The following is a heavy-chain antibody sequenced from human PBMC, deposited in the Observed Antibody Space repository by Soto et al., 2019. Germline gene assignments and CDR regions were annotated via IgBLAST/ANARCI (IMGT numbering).Heavy chain of an antibody. V-gene: IGHV4-61*01. Sequence: PSETLSLTCTVSGGSVSSGSYYWSWIRQPPGKGLEWIGYIYYSGSTNYNPSLKSRVTISVDTSKNQFSLKLSSVTAADTAVYYCARDVGLYDSSGYSHLGYYYYGMDVWGQGTTVTV. CDR2: IYYSGST. CDR3: ARDVGLYDSSGYSHLGYYYYGMDV. D-gene: IGHD3-22*01. CDR1: GGSVSSGSYY. J-gene: IGHJ6*02.